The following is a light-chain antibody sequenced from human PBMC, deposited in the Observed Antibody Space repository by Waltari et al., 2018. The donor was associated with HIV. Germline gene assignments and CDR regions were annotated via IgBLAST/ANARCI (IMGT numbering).Light chain of an antibody. CDR2: AAS. J-gene: IGKJ5*01. CDR1: QSVSTTY. CDR3: QQYGSSPIT. V-gene: IGKV3-20*01. Sequence: EIVLTQSPGTLSLSSGERATLSCRASQSVSTTYLAWYQRKPGQAPRLLIYAASSRATGIPDRFSGSGSGTDFTLTISRLEPEDFAVYYCQQYGSSPITFGQGTRLEIK.